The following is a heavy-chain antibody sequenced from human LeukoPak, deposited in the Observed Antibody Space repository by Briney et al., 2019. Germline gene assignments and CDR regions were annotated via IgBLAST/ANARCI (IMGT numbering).Heavy chain of an antibody. V-gene: IGHV4-59*01. CDR2: IFYSGNT. J-gene: IGHJ4*02. D-gene: IGHD7-27*01. Sequence: SETLSLTCTVSGGSISNYYWSWIRQPPGRGLEWIGYIFYSGNTNYNPSLKSRVTISLDTSKSQFSLKLTSVTGADTAVYYCARGSITGVGIPFDYWGQGTLVTISS. CDR1: GGSISNYY. CDR3: ARGSITGVGIPFDY.